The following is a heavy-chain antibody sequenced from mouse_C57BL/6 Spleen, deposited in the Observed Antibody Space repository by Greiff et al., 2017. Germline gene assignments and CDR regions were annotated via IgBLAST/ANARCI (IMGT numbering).Heavy chain of an antibody. CDR3: ARVGNYYGSSLHYFDY. CDR1: GYTFTGYW. Sequence: QVQLQQSGAELMKPGASVKLSCKATGYTFTGYWIEWVKQRPGHGLEWIGEILPGSGSTNYNEKFKGKATFTADTSSNTAYMQLSSLTTEDSAIYYCARVGNYYGSSLHYFDYWGQGTTLTVSS. V-gene: IGHV1-9*01. CDR2: ILPGSGST. D-gene: IGHD1-1*01. J-gene: IGHJ2*01.